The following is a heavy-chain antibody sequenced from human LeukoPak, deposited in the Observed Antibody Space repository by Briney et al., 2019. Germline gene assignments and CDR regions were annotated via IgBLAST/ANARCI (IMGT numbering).Heavy chain of an antibody. J-gene: IGHJ6*02. CDR2: INAGNGNT. Sequence: ASVKVSCKASGYTFTSYAMHWVRQASGQRLEWMGWINAGNGNTKYSQKFQGRVTITRDTSASTAYMELSSLRSEDTAVYYCARALRYYDFWSGYYTLSGMDVWGQGTTVTVSS. CDR3: ARALRYYDFWSGYYTLSGMDV. V-gene: IGHV1-3*01. D-gene: IGHD3-3*01. CDR1: GYTFTSYA.